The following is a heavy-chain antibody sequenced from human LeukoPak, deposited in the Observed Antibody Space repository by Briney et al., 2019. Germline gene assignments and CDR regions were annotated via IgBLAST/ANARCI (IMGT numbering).Heavy chain of an antibody. V-gene: IGHV3-30-3*01. D-gene: IGHD5-18*01. J-gene: IGHJ4*02. CDR3: ARDPMGLRAMRVDY. Sequence: PGGSLRLSCAASGFTFSSYAMHWVRQAPGKGLEWVAVISYDGSNKHYADSVKGRFTISRDNSKNTLYLQMNSLRDEDTAVYYCARDPMGLRAMRVDYWGQGILVTVSS. CDR1: GFTFSSYA. CDR2: ISYDGSNK.